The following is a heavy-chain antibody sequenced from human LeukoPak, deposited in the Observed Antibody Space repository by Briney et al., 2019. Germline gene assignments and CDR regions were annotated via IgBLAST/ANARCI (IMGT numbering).Heavy chain of an antibody. CDR1: GFTVSSDY. CDR2: IYTDGRT. J-gene: IGHJ4*02. V-gene: IGHV3-53*01. CDR3: ARGPPTVSAGHY. Sequence: PGGSLRLSCAASGFTVSSDYMSWVRQAPGKGLEWVSVIYTDGRTFFADFVKGRFTISRDTSKNMLYLQMNSLRVEDTAVYYCARGPPTVSAGHYWGQGTLVTVSS. D-gene: IGHD6-19*01.